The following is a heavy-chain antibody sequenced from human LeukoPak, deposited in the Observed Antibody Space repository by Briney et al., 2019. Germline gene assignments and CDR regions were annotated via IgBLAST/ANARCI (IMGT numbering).Heavy chain of an antibody. J-gene: IGHJ4*02. CDR2: IGSGSGFT. D-gene: IGHD4-11*01. Sequence: PGGSLRLSCAASGFTFSTYTMNWVRQAPGKGLEWVSSIGSGSGFTFSADSVKGRFTISRDNSKNTLFLQMNSLRADDTAVYYCAKSVDYSNYGVDYWGQGTLVTVSS. CDR3: AKSVDYSNYGVDY. V-gene: IGHV3-21*04. CDR1: GFTFSTYT.